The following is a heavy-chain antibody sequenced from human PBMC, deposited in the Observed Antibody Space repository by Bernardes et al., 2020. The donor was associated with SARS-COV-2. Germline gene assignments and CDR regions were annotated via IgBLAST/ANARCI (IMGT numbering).Heavy chain of an antibody. Sequence: SLRLSCAASGFTFSDYYMSWIRQAPGKGLEWVSYISSSGSTIYYADSVKGRFTISRDNAKNSLYLQMNSLRAEDTAVYYCAKTYYDFWSGYYFGYWGQGTLVTVSS. CDR3: AKTYYDFWSGYYFGY. CDR2: ISSSGSTI. J-gene: IGHJ4*02. CDR1: GFTFSDYY. V-gene: IGHV3-11*01. D-gene: IGHD3-3*01.